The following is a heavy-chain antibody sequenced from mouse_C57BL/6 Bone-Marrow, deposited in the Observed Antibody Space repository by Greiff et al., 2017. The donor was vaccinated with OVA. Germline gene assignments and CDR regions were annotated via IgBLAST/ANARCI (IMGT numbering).Heavy chain of an antibody. CDR3: AKDYYGNYYAMDY. CDR2: IDPSDSYT. Sequence: QVQLQQPGAELVKPGASVKLSCKASGYTFTSYWMQWVKQRPGQGLEWIGEIDPSDSYTNYNQKFKGKATLTVDTSSSTAYMQLSSLTSEDSAVYYCAKDYYGNYYAMDYWGQGTSVTVSS. D-gene: IGHD2-1*01. CDR1: GYTFTSYW. V-gene: IGHV1-50*01. J-gene: IGHJ4*01.